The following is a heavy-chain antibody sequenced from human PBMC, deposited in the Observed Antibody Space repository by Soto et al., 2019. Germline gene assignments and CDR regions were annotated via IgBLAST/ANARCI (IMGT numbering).Heavy chain of an antibody. J-gene: IGHJ4*02. D-gene: IGHD3-22*01. CDR1: GDSISNSSYS. Sequence: SETLSLTCTVSGDSISNSSYSWDWIRQPPGKGLEWIGSMYYSGGTYYNPSLKSRVTISVDTSRIHFSLKLISVTAADTAIYYCARQSYDSSDYFDYWGQGTLVTVSS. V-gene: IGHV4-39*01. CDR2: MYYSGGT. CDR3: ARQSYDSSDYFDY.